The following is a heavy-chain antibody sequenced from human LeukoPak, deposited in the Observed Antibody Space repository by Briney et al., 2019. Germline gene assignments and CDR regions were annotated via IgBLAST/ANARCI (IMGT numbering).Heavy chain of an antibody. CDR1: GGSISSYY. D-gene: IGHD2-21*02. Sequence: SETLSLTCTVSGGSISSYYWSWIRQPPGKGLEWIGYIYYSGSTNYNPSLKSRVTISVDTSKNQFSLKLSSVTAADTAVYYCASSYCGGDCYWSGDAFDIWGQGTMVTVSS. CDR3: ASSYCGGDCYWSGDAFDI. J-gene: IGHJ3*02. V-gene: IGHV4-59*01. CDR2: IYYSGST.